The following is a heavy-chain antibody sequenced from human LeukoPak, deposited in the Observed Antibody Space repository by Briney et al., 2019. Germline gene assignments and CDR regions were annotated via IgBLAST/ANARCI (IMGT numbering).Heavy chain of an antibody. Sequence: PGGSLRLSCAASGFTFSSYEMNWVRQAPGKGLEWVSYISSSGSTIYYADSVKGRFTISRDNAKNSLYLQMNSLRAEDTAAYYCARDLLGDSHTGWGQGTLVTVSS. CDR1: GFTFSSYE. D-gene: IGHD4-17*01. V-gene: IGHV3-48*03. CDR3: ARDLLGDSHTG. J-gene: IGHJ4*02. CDR2: ISSSGSTI.